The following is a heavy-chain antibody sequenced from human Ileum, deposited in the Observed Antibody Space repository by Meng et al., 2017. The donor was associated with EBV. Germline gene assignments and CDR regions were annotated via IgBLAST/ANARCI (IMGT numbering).Heavy chain of an antibody. D-gene: IGHD1-26*01. V-gene: IGHV1-46*01. CDR3: ARVEVGITSGDY. CDR1: GYTFTSYY. Sequence: QVQLVQSGAEGKKPGASGKVPCKASGYTFTSYYMHWVRQAPGQGLEWMGIINPSGGSTTYAQKFQGRVTMTRDTSISTAYMELSSLRSDDAAIYYCARVEVGITSGDYWGQGTLVTVSA. CDR2: INPSGGST. J-gene: IGHJ4*02.